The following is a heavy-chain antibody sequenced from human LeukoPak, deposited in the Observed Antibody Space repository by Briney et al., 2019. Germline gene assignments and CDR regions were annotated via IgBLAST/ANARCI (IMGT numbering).Heavy chain of an antibody. V-gene: IGHV3-53*01. CDR3: AYCSTSCDNYYYMDV. Sequence: GGSLRLSCAASGFTVSSNYMSWVRQAPGKGLEWVSVIYSGGSTYYADSVKGRFTISRDNAKNSLYLQMNSLRAEDTAVYYCAYCSTSCDNYYYMDVWGKGTTVTVSS. CDR1: GFTVSSNY. J-gene: IGHJ6*03. CDR2: IYSGGST. D-gene: IGHD2-2*01.